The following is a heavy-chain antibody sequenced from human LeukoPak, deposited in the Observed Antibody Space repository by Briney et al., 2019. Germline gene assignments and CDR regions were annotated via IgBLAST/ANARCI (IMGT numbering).Heavy chain of an antibody. Sequence: PSETLSLTCTVSGGSISSYYWSWLRQPPGKGLEWIGYIYYSGSTNYNPSLKSRVTISVDTSKNQFSLKLSSVTAADTAVYYCARDYYDSSGYSLHDAFDIWGQGTMVTVSS. D-gene: IGHD3-22*01. CDR2: IYYSGST. CDR3: ARDYYDSSGYSLHDAFDI. J-gene: IGHJ3*02. CDR1: GGSISSYY. V-gene: IGHV4-59*01.